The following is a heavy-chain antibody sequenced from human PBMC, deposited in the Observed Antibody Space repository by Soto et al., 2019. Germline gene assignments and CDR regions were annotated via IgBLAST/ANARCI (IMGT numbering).Heavy chain of an antibody. CDR1: GYTFTSYG. V-gene: IGHV1-18*01. D-gene: IGHD6-13*01. Sequence: ASVKVSCKASGYTFTSYGISWVRQAPGQGLEWMGWISAYNGNTNYAQKLQGRVTMTTDTSTSTAYMELRSLRSDDTAVYYCARGGDPRIIAAAGTCDYWGQGTLVTVPS. CDR3: ARGGDPRIIAAAGTCDY. J-gene: IGHJ4*02. CDR2: ISAYNGNT.